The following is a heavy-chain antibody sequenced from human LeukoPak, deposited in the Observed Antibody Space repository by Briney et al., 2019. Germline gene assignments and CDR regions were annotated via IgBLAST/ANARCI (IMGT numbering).Heavy chain of an antibody. CDR3: ARVDDFTYDY. CDR2: ITNNGGTT. D-gene: IGHD2-2*03. J-gene: IGHJ4*02. Sequence: GGSLRLSCAASGFTVSSNYMSWVRQAPGKGLEYVSAITNNGGTTFYANSVKGRFTISRDNSKNTLFLQMGSLRPEDMAVYYCARVDDFTYDYWGQGTLVTVSS. CDR1: GFTVSSNY. V-gene: IGHV3-64*01.